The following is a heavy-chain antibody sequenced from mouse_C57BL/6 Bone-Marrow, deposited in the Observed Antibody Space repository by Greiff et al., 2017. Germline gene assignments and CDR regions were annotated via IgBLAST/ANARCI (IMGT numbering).Heavy chain of an antibody. D-gene: IGHD2-3*01. V-gene: IGHV1-81*01. J-gene: IGHJ2*01. CDR1: GYTFTSYG. Sequence: QVQLQQSGAELARPGASVKLSCKASGYTFTSYGISWVKQRTGQGLEWIGEIYPRSGNTYYNEKFKGKATLTADKSSSTAYMELRSLTSEDSAVYFCASYDGYVYYFDYWGQGTTLTVSS. CDR2: IYPRSGNT. CDR3: ASYDGYVYYFDY.